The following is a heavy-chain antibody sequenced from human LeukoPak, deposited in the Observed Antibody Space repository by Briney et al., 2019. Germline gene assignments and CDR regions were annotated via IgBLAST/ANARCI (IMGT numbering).Heavy chain of an antibody. CDR3: ARDNPFSSSSSPS. D-gene: IGHD6-6*01. CDR1: GGSISSSSYY. Sequence: SETLSLTCTVSGGSISSSSYYWSWIRQPAGKGLEWIGRIYTSGSTNYNPSLKSRVTMSVDTSKNQFSLKLSSVTAADTAVYYCARDNPFSSSSSPSWGQGTLVTVSS. V-gene: IGHV4-61*02. CDR2: IYTSGST. J-gene: IGHJ5*02.